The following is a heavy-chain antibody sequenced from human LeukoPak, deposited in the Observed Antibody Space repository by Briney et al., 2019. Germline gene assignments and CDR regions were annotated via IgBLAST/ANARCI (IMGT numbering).Heavy chain of an antibody. CDR2: IYYSGST. CDR1: GGSISSYY. J-gene: IGHJ3*02. V-gene: IGHV4-59*01. Sequence: PSETLSLTCTVSGGSISSYYWSWIRQPPGKGLEWIGYIYYSGSTNYNPSPKSRVTISVDTSKNQFSLKLSSVTAADTAVYHCARVQADAFDIWGQGTMLTVSS. CDR3: ARVQADAFDI.